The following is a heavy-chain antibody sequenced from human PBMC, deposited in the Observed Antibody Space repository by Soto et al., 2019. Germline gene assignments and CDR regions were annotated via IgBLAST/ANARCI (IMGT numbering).Heavy chain of an antibody. V-gene: IGHV3-30*03. D-gene: IGHD3-22*01. CDR2: ISYDGSNK. CDR3: AQGHNYYDSSGYPPYFDY. Sequence: PGGSLRLSCAASGFTFSSYGMHWVRQAPGKGLEWVAVISYDGSNKYYADSVKGRFTISRDNSKNTLYLQMNSLRAEDTAVYYCAQGHNYYDSSGYPPYFDYWGQGTLVTISS. CDR1: GFTFSSYG. J-gene: IGHJ4*02.